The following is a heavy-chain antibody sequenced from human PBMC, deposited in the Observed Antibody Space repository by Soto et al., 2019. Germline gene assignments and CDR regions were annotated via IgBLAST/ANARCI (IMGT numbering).Heavy chain of an antibody. D-gene: IGHD4-4*01. V-gene: IGHV4-61*01. CDR2: IYYSGST. Sequence: SETLSLTCTVSGGSVSSGSYYWSWIRQPPGKGLEWIGYIYYSGSTNYNPSLKSRVTISVDTSKNQFSLKLSSVTAADTAVYYCARAVGPRGVTTPFDYWGQGTLVTVSS. CDR3: ARAVGPRGVTTPFDY. CDR1: GGSVSSGSYY. J-gene: IGHJ4*02.